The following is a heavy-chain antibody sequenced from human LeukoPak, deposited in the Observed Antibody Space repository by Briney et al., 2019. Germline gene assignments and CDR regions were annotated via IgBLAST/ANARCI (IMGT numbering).Heavy chain of an antibody. CDR1: GGSISSGSYY. Sequence: SQTLSLTCTVSGGSISSGSYYWSWIRQPAGKGLEWIGRIYASGNTDYNPSLKSRVTMSVDTSKNQFSLKLSSVTAADTAIYYCARVRLQPGTRLLIPNYFDYWGRGTLVTVSS. V-gene: IGHV4-61*02. D-gene: IGHD3-16*01. CDR2: IYASGNT. CDR3: ARVRLQPGTRLLIPNYFDY. J-gene: IGHJ4*02.